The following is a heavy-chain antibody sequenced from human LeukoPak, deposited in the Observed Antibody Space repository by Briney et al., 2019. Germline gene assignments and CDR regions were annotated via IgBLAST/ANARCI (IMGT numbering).Heavy chain of an antibody. D-gene: IGHD4-17*01. CDR1: SGSISSYY. V-gene: IGHV4-59*01. CDR2: IYYSGST. J-gene: IGHJ4*02. CDR3: ARASYGDYGPNFDY. Sequence: KPSETLSLTCTVSSGSISSYYWSWIRQPPGKGLEWIGYIYYSGSTNYNPSLKSRVTISVDTSKNQFSLKLSSVTAADTAVYYCARASYGDYGPNFDYWGQGTLVTVSS.